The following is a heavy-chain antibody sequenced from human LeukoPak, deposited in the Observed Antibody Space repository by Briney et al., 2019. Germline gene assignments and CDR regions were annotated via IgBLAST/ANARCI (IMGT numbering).Heavy chain of an antibody. J-gene: IGHJ4*02. CDR3: ARDYKADF. Sequence: GGSLRLSCATSGFTFSTYAMTWVRQAPGKGLEWVSAIDIYATKTNYADSVKGRFTISRDNSKNTLYLQMNSLRGEDTAIYYCARDYKADFWGQGTLVTVSS. CDR1: GFTFSTYA. D-gene: IGHD3-10*01. V-gene: IGHV3-23*05. CDR2: IDIYATKT.